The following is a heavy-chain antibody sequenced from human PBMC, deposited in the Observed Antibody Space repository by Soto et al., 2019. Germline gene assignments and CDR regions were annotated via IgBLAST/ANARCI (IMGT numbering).Heavy chain of an antibody. V-gene: IGHV4-30-4*02. CDR1: GGNSVDGDEC. CDR3: ARVPSPFDFYYAMDV. D-gene: IGHD3-16*01. Sequence: TNSVAGGNSVDGDECWSWIKQAPGKGLEWIGYIFSSGTTYYNPSLKSRLTMSLDTSQNQFSLKLNSVTAADTAVYFCARVPSPFDFYYAMDVWGHGTPVTVSS. CDR2: IFSSGTT. J-gene: IGHJ6*02.